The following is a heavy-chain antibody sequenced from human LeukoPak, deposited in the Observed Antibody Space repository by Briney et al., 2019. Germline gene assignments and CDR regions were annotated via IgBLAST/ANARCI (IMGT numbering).Heavy chain of an antibody. J-gene: IGHJ4*02. V-gene: IGHV3-21*01. CDR2: VNTISSYI. CDR1: GFTFSDYS. CDR3: ARLRGNSDRSDFFYYYDH. D-gene: IGHD3-22*01. Sequence: GGSLRLSCAASGFTFSDYSMNWVRQAPGKGLEWVASVNTISSYIYYADSMRGRFTISRDNAKNSLFLQMNSLRAEDTAVYYCARLRGNSDRSDFFYYYDHWGQGTLVTVSS.